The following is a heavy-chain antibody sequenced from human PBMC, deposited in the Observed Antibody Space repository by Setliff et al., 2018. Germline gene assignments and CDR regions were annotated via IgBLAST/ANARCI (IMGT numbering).Heavy chain of an antibody. CDR1: GGSFSGYY. J-gene: IGHJ4*02. Sequence: SETLSLTCAVYGGSFSGYYWSWIRQPPGKGLEWIGEINHTGSTNYSPSLKSRVTISVDTSKNQFSLKLTSVTAADTAVYYCARHWDFCGGNCPHNSIDYWGRGALVTVSS. V-gene: IGHV4-34*01. CDR2: INHTGST. CDR3: ARHWDFCGGNCPHNSIDY. D-gene: IGHD2-21*02.